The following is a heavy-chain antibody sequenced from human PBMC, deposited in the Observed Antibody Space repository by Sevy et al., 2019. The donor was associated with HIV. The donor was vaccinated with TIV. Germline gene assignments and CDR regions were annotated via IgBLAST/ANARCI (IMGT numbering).Heavy chain of an antibody. D-gene: IGHD3-16*01. CDR2: ISSSSSYI. J-gene: IGHJ4*02. V-gene: IGHV3-21*01. CDR3: ARDALGPPHFDY. Sequence: GGSLRLSCAASGFTFSSYSMNWVRQAPGKGLEWVSSISSSSSYIYYADSVKGRFTISRDNAKNSLYLQMNGLRAEDTAVYYCARDALGPPHFDYWGQGTLVTVSS. CDR1: GFTFSSYS.